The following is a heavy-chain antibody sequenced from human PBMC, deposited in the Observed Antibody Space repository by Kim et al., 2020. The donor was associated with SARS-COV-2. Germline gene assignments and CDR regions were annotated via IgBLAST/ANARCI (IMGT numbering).Heavy chain of an antibody. D-gene: IGHD3-22*01. CDR1: GFTFSSYW. CDR3: ARDSYYYDSSGYSGIDY. V-gene: IGHV3-7*01. CDR2: IKQDGSEK. Sequence: GGSLRLSCAASGFTFSSYWMSWVRQAPGKGLEWVANIKQDGSEKYYVDSVKGRFTISRDNAKNSLYLQMNSLRAEDTAVYYCARDSYYYDSSGYSGIDYWGQGTLVTVSS. J-gene: IGHJ4*02.